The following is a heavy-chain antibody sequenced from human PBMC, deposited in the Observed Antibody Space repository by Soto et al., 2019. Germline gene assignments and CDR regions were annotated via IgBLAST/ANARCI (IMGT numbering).Heavy chain of an antibody. D-gene: IGHD3-22*01. J-gene: IGHJ4*02. CDR1: GFTFSNCG. Sequence: GGSLRLSCAASGFTFSNCGMHWVRQAPGKGLEWVAFIWYDGGNKYYADSVKGRFTISRDNSKNTLYLQMNSLRAEDTAVYYCARDVPYYYDSSGLGPFDYWGQGTLVTVSS. CDR2: IWYDGGNK. CDR3: ARDVPYYYDSSGLGPFDY. V-gene: IGHV3-33*01.